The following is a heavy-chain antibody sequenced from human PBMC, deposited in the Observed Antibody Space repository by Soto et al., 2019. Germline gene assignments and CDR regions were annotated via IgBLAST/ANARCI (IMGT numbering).Heavy chain of an antibody. D-gene: IGHD3-10*01. Sequence: QVQLQESGPGLVKPSGTLSLTCAVSSGSISSSNWWSWVRQPPGKGLEWIGEIYHSGSTNYNPSPKSRVTISVDKSKNQFSLKLSSVTAADTAVYYCARMGRGYYYYYMDVWGKGTTVTVSS. J-gene: IGHJ6*03. V-gene: IGHV4-4*02. CDR2: IYHSGST. CDR1: SGSISSSNW. CDR3: ARMGRGYYYYYMDV.